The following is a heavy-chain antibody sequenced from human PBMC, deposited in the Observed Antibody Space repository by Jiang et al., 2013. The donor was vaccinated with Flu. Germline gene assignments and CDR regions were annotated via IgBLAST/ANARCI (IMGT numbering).Heavy chain of an antibody. D-gene: IGHD6-19*01. CDR2: IYYSGST. J-gene: IGHJ5*02. CDR3: ARHFSGGARAETLSIGSSGWIGLDGFDP. V-gene: IGHV4-39*01. CDR1: GGSISSSSYY. Sequence: GSGLVKPSETLSLTCTVSGGSISSSSYYWGWIRQPPGKGLEWIGSIYYSGSTYYNPSLKSRVAISVDTSKNQFSLKLSSVTAADTAVYYCARHFSGGARAETLSIGSSGWIGLDGFDPWGQGTLVTVSS.